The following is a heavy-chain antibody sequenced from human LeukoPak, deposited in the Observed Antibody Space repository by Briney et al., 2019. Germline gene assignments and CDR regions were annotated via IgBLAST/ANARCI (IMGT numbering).Heavy chain of an antibody. CDR1: GYTFTGYY. J-gene: IGHJ3*02. Sequence: GASVKVSCRASGYTFTGYYIHWVRQAPGQGLEWMAWINPNNSGANYAQNFQDRVTMTRDTSISTAYMELSRLTSDDTAVYYCARRLSSGWLYDAFGIWGQGTMVTVSS. V-gene: IGHV1-2*02. CDR2: INPNNSGA. D-gene: IGHD6-19*01. CDR3: ARRLSSGWLYDAFGI.